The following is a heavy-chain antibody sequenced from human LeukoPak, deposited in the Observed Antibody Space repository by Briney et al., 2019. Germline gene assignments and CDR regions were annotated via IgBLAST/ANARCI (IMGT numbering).Heavy chain of an antibody. CDR2: IHPSGST. Sequence: PSETLSLTCVVYDGSFSGYYWSWIRQPPGEGLEWIGEIHPSGSTEYSPSLNSRVTISVDTSQNQFSLTLTSVTAADTAIYYRARGQDSRKTGYWGQGTLVAVSS. CDR3: ARGQDSRKTGY. CDR1: DGSFSGYY. J-gene: IGHJ4*02. V-gene: IGHV4-34*01. D-gene: IGHD2-15*01.